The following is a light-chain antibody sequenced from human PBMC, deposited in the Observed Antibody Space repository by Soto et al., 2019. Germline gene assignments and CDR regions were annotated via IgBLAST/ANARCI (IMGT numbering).Light chain of an antibody. CDR3: QQYNNWPRG. CDR1: QSVSSN. CDR2: GAS. J-gene: IGKJ4*01. V-gene: IGKV3-15*01. Sequence: EIVMTQSPATLSVSPGERATLSCRASQSVSSNLARYQQKPGQAPRLLIYGASTRATGIPARFSGSGSGTEFTLTISSLQSEDFAVYYCQQYNNWPRGFGGGTKVEIK.